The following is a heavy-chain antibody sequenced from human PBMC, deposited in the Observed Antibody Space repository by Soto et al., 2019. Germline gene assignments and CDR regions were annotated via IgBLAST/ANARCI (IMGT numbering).Heavy chain of an antibody. Sequence: QVQLVQSGAEVKKPGSSVKVSCKASGGTFNSYAISWVRQAPGQGLEWMGGIIPIVGTANYAEKFQGRVTITADESTSTAYMELSSLRSEDTAVYYCARDGGVYDYSPFDYWGQGTLVTVSS. J-gene: IGHJ4*02. CDR1: GGTFNSYA. CDR2: IIPIVGTA. V-gene: IGHV1-69*12. D-gene: IGHD4-4*01. CDR3: ARDGGVYDYSPFDY.